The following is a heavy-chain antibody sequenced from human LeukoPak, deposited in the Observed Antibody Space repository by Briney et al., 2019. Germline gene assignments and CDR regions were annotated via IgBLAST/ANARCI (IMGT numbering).Heavy chain of an antibody. CDR3: ARAYGIADRSGFDY. V-gene: IGHV3-7*01. CDR2: IKQDGSEK. Sequence: GGSLRLSCAASGFTFSSYWMSWVRQAPGKGLEWVANIKQDGSEKYYVDSVKGRFTVSRDNAKNSLYLQMNSLRAEDTAVYYCARAYGIADRSGFDYWGQGTLVTVSS. J-gene: IGHJ4*02. CDR1: GFTFSSYW. D-gene: IGHD6-6*01.